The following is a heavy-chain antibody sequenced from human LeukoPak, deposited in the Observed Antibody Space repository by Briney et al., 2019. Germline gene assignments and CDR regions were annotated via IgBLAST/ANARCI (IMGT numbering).Heavy chain of an antibody. CDR1: GYTFTSYD. CDR2: MNPNSGNT. CDR3: ARDEGGYSYPVPFDY. V-gene: IGHV1-8*01. D-gene: IGHD5-18*01. J-gene: IGHJ4*02. Sequence: ASVKVSCKASGYTFTSYDVNWVRQATGQGLEWMGWMNPNSGNTGYAQKFQGRVTMTRDTSTSTVYMELSSLRSEDTAVYYCARDEGGYSYPVPFDYWGQGTLVTVSS.